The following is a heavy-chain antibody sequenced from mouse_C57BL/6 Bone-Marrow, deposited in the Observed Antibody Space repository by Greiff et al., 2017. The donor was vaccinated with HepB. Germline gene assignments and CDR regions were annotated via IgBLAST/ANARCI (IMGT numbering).Heavy chain of an antibody. Sequence: VQLQQPGAELVRPGTSVKLSCKASGYTFTSYWMHWVKQRPGQGLEWIGVIDPSDSYTNYNQKFKGKATLTVDTSSSTAYMQLSSLTSEDSAVYYCARGGNPNWYFDVWGTGTTVTVSS. V-gene: IGHV1-59*01. CDR1: GYTFTSYW. D-gene: IGHD2-1*01. J-gene: IGHJ1*03. CDR2: IDPSDSYT. CDR3: ARGGNPNWYFDV.